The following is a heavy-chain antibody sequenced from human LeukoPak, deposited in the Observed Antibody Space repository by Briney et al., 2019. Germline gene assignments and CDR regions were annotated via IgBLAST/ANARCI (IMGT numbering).Heavy chain of an antibody. J-gene: IGHJ4*02. CDR2: ISGSGGDT. Sequence: PGGSLRLSCAASALIFSSYAMSWVRQAPGKGLEWVSAISGSGGDTYYADSVKGRFIISRDNSKNTLYLQMNSLRAEDTAVYYCATPAYYDFWSGYYYWGQGTLVTVSS. D-gene: IGHD3-3*01. CDR3: ATPAYYDFWSGYYY. V-gene: IGHV3-23*01. CDR1: ALIFSSYA.